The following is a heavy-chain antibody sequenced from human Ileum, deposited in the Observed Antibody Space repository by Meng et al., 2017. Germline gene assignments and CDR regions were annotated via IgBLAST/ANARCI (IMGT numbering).Heavy chain of an antibody. D-gene: IGHD3-10*01. CDR2: IYTSGST. Sequence: SETLSLTCTVSGGSISSYYWSWIRQPAGKGLEWIGRIYTSGSTNYNPSLKSRVTMSVDTSKNQFSLKLSSVTAADTAVYYCARDYGAGSYYNEYDAFDICGQGTMVTVSS. CDR1: GGSISSYY. CDR3: ARDYGAGSYYNEYDAFDI. J-gene: IGHJ3*02. V-gene: IGHV4-4*07.